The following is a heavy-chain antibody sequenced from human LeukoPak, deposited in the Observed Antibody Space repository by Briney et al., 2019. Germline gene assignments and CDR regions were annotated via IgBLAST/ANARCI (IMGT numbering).Heavy chain of an antibody. D-gene: IGHD6-13*01. V-gene: IGHV4-59*12. J-gene: IGHJ5*02. CDR2: IYYSGST. CDR3: ARGVAAAGTDWFDP. Sequence: SETLSLTCTVSGGSISSYYWSWIRQPPGKGLEWIGYIYYSGSTNYNPSLKSRVTISVDTSKNQFSLKLSSVTAADTAVYYCARGVAAAGTDWFDPWGQGTLVTVSS. CDR1: GGSISSYY.